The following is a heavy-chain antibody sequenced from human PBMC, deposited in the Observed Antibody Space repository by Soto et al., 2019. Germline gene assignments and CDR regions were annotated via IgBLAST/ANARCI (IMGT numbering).Heavy chain of an antibody. Sequence: EVQLVESGGGLVQPGGSLRLSCAASGFTFSSYWLHWVRQAPGKGLMWVSRIKCDGITTNYADSVKGRFTISRDNARNTVYLQMNSLRGDDTAVYFCARGALYAFYLDVWGKGTTVTVSS. CDR3: ARGALYAFYLDV. CDR2: IKCDGITT. CDR1: GFTFSSYW. D-gene: IGHD3-16*01. V-gene: IGHV3-74*01. J-gene: IGHJ6*03.